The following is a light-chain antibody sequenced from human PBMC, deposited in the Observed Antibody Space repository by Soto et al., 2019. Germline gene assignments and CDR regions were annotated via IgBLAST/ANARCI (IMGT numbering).Light chain of an antibody. CDR1: QTISSTY. Sequence: EIVLTQSPGTLSLSPGDRATLSCRASQTISSTYLAWYQQKPGQAPRLLIYAASTRATGIPDRFSGSGSGTDFTLTISSLEPEDFAVYYCQQRSNWLTFGQGTKVDIK. J-gene: IGKJ1*01. V-gene: IGKV3D-20*02. CDR2: AAS. CDR3: QQRSNWLT.